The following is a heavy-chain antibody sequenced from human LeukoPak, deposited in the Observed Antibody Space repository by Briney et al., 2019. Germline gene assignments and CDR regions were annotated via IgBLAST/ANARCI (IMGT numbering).Heavy chain of an antibody. CDR1: GGSISSYY. V-gene: IGHV4-59*01. D-gene: IGHD5-12*01. CDR2: IYYSGST. J-gene: IGHJ6*02. CDR3: ARVVGGDSGYDHYYYYYGMDV. Sequence: SETLSLTCTVSGGSISSYYWSWIRQPPGKGLEWIGYIYYSGSTNYNPSPKSRVTISVDTSKNQSSLKLSSVTAADTAVYYCARVVGGDSGYDHYYYYYGMDVWGQGTTVTVSS.